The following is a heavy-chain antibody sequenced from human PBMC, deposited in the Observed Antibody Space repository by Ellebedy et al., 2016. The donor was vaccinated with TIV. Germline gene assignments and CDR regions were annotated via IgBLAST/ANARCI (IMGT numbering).Heavy chain of an antibody. V-gene: IGHV3-23*01. J-gene: IGHJ6*02. CDR1: GFPFSTYA. CDR2: ISGGAGST. D-gene: IGHD2-15*01. CDR3: AKDRADSIYYGMDV. Sequence: GGSLRLXXAASGFPFSTYAMSWVRQAPGKGLEWVSGISGGAGSTYYADSAKGRFTISRDTSKNTLYLRMDSLRVDDTALYFCAKDRADSIYYGMDVWGHGTAVTVSS.